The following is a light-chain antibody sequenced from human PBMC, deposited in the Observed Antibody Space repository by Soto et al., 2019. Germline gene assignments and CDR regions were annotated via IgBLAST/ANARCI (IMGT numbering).Light chain of an antibody. V-gene: IGKV1-27*01. CDR3: QKYDSVPFT. J-gene: IGKJ3*01. CDR2: TAS. CDR1: QGISNY. Sequence: DIQMTQSPSSLSASVGDRVIITCRASQGISNYLAWYQQKPGKFPKLLIYTASTLQSGVPSRFSGSGSGTDFTLTISSLQPEDVATYYCQKYDSVPFTFGPGTKVDIK.